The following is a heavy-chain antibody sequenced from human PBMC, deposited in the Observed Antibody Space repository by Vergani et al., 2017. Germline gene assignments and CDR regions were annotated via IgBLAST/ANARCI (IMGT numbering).Heavy chain of an antibody. CDR1: GGSITSGSFY. CDR2: IYHSGST. V-gene: IGHV4-61*02. D-gene: IGHD3-10*01. Sequence: QVQLHESGPGLVKPSQTLSLTCTVSGGSITSGSFYWSWIRQPAGKGLEWIGSIYHSGSTYYNPSLKSRVTLSVDTSKNQLSLRMTSVTAADTAVYYCARDSWTSELRGVYWFDTWGQGTLVSVSS. J-gene: IGHJ5*02. CDR3: ARDSWTSELRGVYWFDT.